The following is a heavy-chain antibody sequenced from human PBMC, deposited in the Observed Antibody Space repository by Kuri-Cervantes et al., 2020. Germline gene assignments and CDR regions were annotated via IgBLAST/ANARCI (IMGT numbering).Heavy chain of an antibody. D-gene: IGHD3-16*02. Sequence: SQTLSLTCAVYGGSFSGYYWSWIRQPPGKGLEWMGEINHSGSTNYNPSLKSRVTISVDTSKNQFSLKLSSVTAADTAVYYCARAARLKGRYHYFDYWGQGTLVTVSS. CDR1: GGSFSGYY. V-gene: IGHV4-34*01. J-gene: IGHJ4*02. CDR3: ARAARLKGRYHYFDY. CDR2: INHSGST.